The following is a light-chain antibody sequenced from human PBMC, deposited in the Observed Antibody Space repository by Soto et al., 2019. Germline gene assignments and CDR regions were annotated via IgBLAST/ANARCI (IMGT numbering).Light chain of an antibody. CDR1: QSVSSY. Sequence: EIVLTQSPATLSLSPCERAALSSRASQSVSSYLAWYQQKPGQAPRLIIHGASSRATGVPDRITGSGSGTDFTLSISRLEPEDFAVYYCQQYGGSTRTFGQGTKVDIK. CDR3: QQYGGSTRT. V-gene: IGKV3-20*01. CDR2: GAS. J-gene: IGKJ1*01.